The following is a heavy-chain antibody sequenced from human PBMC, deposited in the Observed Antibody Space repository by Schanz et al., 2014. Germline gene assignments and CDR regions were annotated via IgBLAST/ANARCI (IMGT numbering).Heavy chain of an antibody. Sequence: QVHLQQWGAGLLQPSETLSLTCGVGGVSFSFYYWSWVRQPPGKGLEWIGEVHPSGTTNYNPSLIYRVTMSGDASKTQFSLKLTSVTAADTAVYYCARGQDHAKTGDLWGRGTLVTISS. CDR1: GVSFSFYY. D-gene: IGHD2-2*01. CDR2: VHPSGTT. V-gene: IGHV4-34*02. J-gene: IGHJ5*02. CDR3: ARGQDHAKTGDL.